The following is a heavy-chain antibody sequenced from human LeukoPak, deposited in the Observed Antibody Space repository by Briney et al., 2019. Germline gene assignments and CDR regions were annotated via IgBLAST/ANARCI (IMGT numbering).Heavy chain of an antibody. CDR2: IYYSGST. V-gene: IGHV4-39*01. D-gene: IGHD3-10*01. CDR1: GGSISSSSYY. J-gene: IGHJ4*02. Sequence: PSETLSLTCTVSGGSISSSSYYWGWIRQPPGKGRVWIGSIYYSGSTYYNPSLKSRVTISVYPSKNQFSLKLSTVTAADTAVYYCASGVYYYGSGSYHPGFDYWGQGTLVTVSS. CDR3: ASGVYYYGSGSYHPGFDY.